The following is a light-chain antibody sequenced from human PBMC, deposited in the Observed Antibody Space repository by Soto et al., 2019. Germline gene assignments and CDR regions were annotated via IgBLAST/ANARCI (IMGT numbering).Light chain of an antibody. J-gene: IGKJ1*01. CDR3: QQFGT. Sequence: DIQMTQSPSTLSASVGDRVTITCRASQSISSWLAWYQQKPGKAPKLLIYKASSLESGVPSRFSGSGSGTEFTRTISRLEPDDFGTYYWQQFGTFGQGTKVEIK. CDR2: KAS. CDR1: QSISSW. V-gene: IGKV1-5*03.